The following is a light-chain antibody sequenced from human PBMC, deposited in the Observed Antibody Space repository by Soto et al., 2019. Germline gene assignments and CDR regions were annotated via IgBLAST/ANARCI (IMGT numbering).Light chain of an antibody. CDR3: ISYTSDDVRYV. Sequence: QSALTQPASVSGTPGQSITISCTGSNSDVGIYDFVSWHQHHPGRAPKLIVSEVSHRPSGVSNRFSGSKSGNTASLTISGLQSEDEADYYCISYTSDDVRYVFGTGTKLTVL. CDR2: EVS. J-gene: IGLJ1*01. V-gene: IGLV2-14*01. CDR1: NSDVGIYDF.